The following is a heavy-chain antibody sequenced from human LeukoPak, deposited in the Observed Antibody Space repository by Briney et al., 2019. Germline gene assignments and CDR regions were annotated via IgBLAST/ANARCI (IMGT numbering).Heavy chain of an antibody. J-gene: IGHJ4*02. V-gene: IGHV3-7*01. Sequence: GVSLRLSCAASGFSFSHYWMSWVRQAPGKGLEWVANIKQDGSEKYYVDSVKGRFTISRDNAKNSLYLQLNSLRAEDTAVYYCARYGRSTSWAPLDYRGQGTLVTVSS. CDR2: IKQDGSEK. CDR3: ARYGRSTSWAPLDY. CDR1: GFSFSHYW. D-gene: IGHD2-2*01.